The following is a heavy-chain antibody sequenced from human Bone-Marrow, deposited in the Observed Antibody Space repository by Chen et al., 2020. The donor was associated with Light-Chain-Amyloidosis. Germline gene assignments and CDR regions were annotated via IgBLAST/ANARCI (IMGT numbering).Heavy chain of an antibody. J-gene: IGHJ6*02. CDR3: ARDLYAFGVTRSYSYAMDV. CDR2: ISPYKSNV. Sequence: QIQLVQSGAEVKKPGASVKVACKTPGYSSVSYGINWVRQAPGQGLQWMGWISPYKSNVRYAQNLQDRITMTTDRSTSTADMELRSLRSDDSAVYFCARDLYAFGVTRSYSYAMDVWGQGTTVNVSS. D-gene: IGHD3-3*01. V-gene: IGHV1-18*04. CDR1: GYSSVSYG.